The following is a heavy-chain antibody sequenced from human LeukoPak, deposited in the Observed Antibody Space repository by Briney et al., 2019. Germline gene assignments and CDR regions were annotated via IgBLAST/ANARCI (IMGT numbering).Heavy chain of an antibody. V-gene: IGHV4-34*01. CDR2: INHSGST. CDR1: GGSFSGYY. Sequence: SETLSLTCAVYGGSFSGYYWSWIRQPPGKGLEWIGEINHSGSTNYNPSLKSRVTISVDTSKNQFSLKPSSVTAADTAVYYCARVKTTVTRGEAYYYYYYMDVWGKGTTVTVSS. D-gene: IGHD4-17*01. J-gene: IGHJ6*03. CDR3: ARVKTTVTRGEAYYYYYYMDV.